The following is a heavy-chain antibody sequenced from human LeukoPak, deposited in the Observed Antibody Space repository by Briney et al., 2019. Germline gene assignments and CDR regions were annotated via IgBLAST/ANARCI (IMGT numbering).Heavy chain of an antibody. Sequence: RASVKVSCKASGYTFTSYYMHWVRQAPGQGLEWMGIINPSGGSTSYAQKFQGRVTMTRDTSTSTVYMELSSLRSEDTAVYYCARGIVVVPAAPRGFDYWGQGTLVTVSS. V-gene: IGHV1-46*01. CDR1: GYTFTSYY. CDR3: ARGIVVVPAAPRGFDY. J-gene: IGHJ4*02. D-gene: IGHD2-2*01. CDR2: INPSGGST.